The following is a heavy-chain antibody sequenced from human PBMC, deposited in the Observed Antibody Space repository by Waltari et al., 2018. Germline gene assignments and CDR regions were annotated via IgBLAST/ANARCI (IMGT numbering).Heavy chain of an antibody. CDR2: IYYSGST. V-gene: IGHV4-59*11. J-gene: IGHJ4*02. Sequence: QVQLQESGPGLVKPSETLSLTCTVSGGSISSHYWSWIRQPPGKGLEWIGYIYYSGSTNYNPSLKSRVTISVDTSKNQFSLKLSSVTAADTAVYYCARVPGNYFDYWGQGTLVTVSS. D-gene: IGHD6-13*01. CDR3: ARVPGNYFDY. CDR1: GGSISSHY.